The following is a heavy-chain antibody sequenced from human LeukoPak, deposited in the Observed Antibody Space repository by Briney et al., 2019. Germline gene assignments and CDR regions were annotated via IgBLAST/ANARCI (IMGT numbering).Heavy chain of an antibody. J-gene: IGHJ4*02. Sequence: GGSLRLSCAASGFTFSSYAMSWVRQAPGKGLEWVSAISGSGGSTYYADSVKGRFTIPRDNSKNTLYLQMNSLRAEDTAVYYCATSTKTYYYSSGWGQGTLVTVSS. CDR3: ATSTKTYYYSSG. CDR1: GFTFSSYA. CDR2: ISGSGGST. D-gene: IGHD3-10*01. V-gene: IGHV3-23*01.